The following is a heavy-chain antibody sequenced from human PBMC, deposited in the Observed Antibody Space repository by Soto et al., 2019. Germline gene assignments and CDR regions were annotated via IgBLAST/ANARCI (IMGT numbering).Heavy chain of an antibody. V-gene: IGHV2-5*02. CDR1: DFSLSTSGVG. J-gene: IGHJ4*02. CDR2: IYWDDDK. CDR3: AHSRPPRLLDH. D-gene: IGHD6-6*01. Sequence: QITLKESGPTLVKPTQTLTLSCTFSDFSLSTSGVGVGWSRKPPGKALEWLALIYWDDDKRYSPSLNSRLTITKDTSKNQVVLTMTNMDPVDTATYYCAHSRPPRLLDHWGQGTLVTVSS.